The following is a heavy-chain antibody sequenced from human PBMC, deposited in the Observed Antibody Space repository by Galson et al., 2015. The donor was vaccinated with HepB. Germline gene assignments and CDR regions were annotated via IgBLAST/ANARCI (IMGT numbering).Heavy chain of an antibody. V-gene: IGHV1-69*13. CDR2: IIPIFGTA. D-gene: IGHD3-22*01. Sequence: SVKVSCKASGYTFTSYYMHWVRQAPGQGLEWLGGIIPIFGTANYAQKFQGRVTITADESTSTAYMELSSLRSEDTAVYYCARDSTNMIVVPDAFDIWGQGTMVTVSS. J-gene: IGHJ3*02. CDR3: ARDSTNMIVVPDAFDI. CDR1: GYTFTSYY.